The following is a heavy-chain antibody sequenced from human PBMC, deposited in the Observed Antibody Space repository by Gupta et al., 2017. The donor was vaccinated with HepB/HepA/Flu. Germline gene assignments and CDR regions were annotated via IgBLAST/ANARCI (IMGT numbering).Heavy chain of an antibody. Sequence: EVQLVESGGDLVQPGGSLRLFCAASGFTFSSYWMSWVRQAPGKGLEWVANIKQDGNEKYYVDSVKGRFTISRDNAKNSLYLQMNSLRAEDTAVYYCARSGSYSGDWFDPWGQGTLVTVSS. D-gene: IGHD1-26*01. CDR2: IKQDGNEK. V-gene: IGHV3-7*01. J-gene: IGHJ5*02. CDR1: GFTFSSYW. CDR3: ARSGSYSGDWFDP.